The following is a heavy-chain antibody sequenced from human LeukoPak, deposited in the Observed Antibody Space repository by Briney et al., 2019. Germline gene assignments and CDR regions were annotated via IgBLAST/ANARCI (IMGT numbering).Heavy chain of an antibody. J-gene: IGHJ4*02. CDR2: VYPGDSST. V-gene: IGHV5-51*01. Sequence: GESLKISCKGSGYSFTSYWIGWVRQMPGKGLEWMGIVYPGDSSTRYSPSFQGQVTISADKSTSTAYLQWSRLKASDTAMYYCARRVGATSVFDYWGQGTLVTVSS. CDR3: ARRVGATSVFDY. D-gene: IGHD1-26*01. CDR1: GYSFTSYW.